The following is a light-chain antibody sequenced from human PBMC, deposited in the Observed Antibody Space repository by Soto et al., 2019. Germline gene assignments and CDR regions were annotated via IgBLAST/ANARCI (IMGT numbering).Light chain of an antibody. CDR2: GAS. Sequence: EIVLTQSPGTLSLSPGERATLSCRASQSVSNNYLAWYQQKPGQAPRLLIYGASNRATGIPDRFSGSGSGTDFTLTISSLQPEDFATYYCQQANSFSLTFGQGTRLEIK. CDR1: QSVSNNY. CDR3: QQANSFSLT. J-gene: IGKJ5*01. V-gene: IGKV3-20*01.